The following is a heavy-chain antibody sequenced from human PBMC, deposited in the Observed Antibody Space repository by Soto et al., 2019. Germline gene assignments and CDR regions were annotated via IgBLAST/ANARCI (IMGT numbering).Heavy chain of an antibody. V-gene: IGHV4-34*01. Sequence: SETLSLTCAVYGGSFSGYYWSWIRQPPGKGLEWIGEINHSGSTNYNPSLKSRVTISVDTSKNQFSLKLSSVTAADTAVYYCARGGGRGYSGYVIGVYYYYGMDVWGQGTTVTVYS. CDR3: ARGGGRGYSGYVIGVYYYYGMDV. CDR1: GGSFSGYY. D-gene: IGHD5-12*01. J-gene: IGHJ6*02. CDR2: INHSGST.